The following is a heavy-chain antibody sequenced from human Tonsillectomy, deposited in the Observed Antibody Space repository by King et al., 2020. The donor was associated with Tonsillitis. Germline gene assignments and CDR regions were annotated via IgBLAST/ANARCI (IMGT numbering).Heavy chain of an antibody. D-gene: IGHD1-14*01. CDR1: GFTVSNNE. J-gene: IGHJ3*02. Sequence: VQLVESGGGLVQPGGSLRLSCAASGFTVSNNEMTWVRQAPGRGLGWVSLIYKGGSPYYADSVKGRFPISRDNSENTRDLRMNSLRAEDTAVYYCARLTTGEGNMWGQGTMVTVSS. V-gene: IGHV3-66*04. CDR2: IYKGGSP. CDR3: ARLTTGEGNM.